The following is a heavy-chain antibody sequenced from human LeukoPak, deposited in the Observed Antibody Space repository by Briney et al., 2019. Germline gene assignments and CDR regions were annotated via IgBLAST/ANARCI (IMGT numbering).Heavy chain of an antibody. CDR3: AKSMAGYCDSTIDN. J-gene: IGHJ4*02. D-gene: IGHD2-2*01. Sequence: PGGSLRLSCAASGFPFNSYAMNWVRKAPGKGREWVSAISGRGGSTYYADYVKGRSTISRDNSKNMLYLQMNSLRAEDTAVYYCAKSMAGYCDSTIDNWGQGTLVTVSS. V-gene: IGHV3-23*01. CDR1: GFPFNSYA. CDR2: ISGRGGST.